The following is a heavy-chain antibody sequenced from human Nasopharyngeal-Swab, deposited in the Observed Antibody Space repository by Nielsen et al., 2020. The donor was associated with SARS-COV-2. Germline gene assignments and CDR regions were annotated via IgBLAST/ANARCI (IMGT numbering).Heavy chain of an antibody. CDR3: ASPGGIYCSSTSCYSDYYYYYGMDV. CDR1: GYTFTSYG. Sequence: ASVKVSCKASGYTFTSYGISWVRQAPGQGLEWMGWISAYNGNTNYAQKLQGRVTMTTDTSTSTAYMELRSLRSDDTAAYYCASPGGIYCSSTSCYSDYYYYYGMDVWGQGTTVTVSS. J-gene: IGHJ6*02. CDR2: ISAYNGNT. V-gene: IGHV1-18*01. D-gene: IGHD2-2*01.